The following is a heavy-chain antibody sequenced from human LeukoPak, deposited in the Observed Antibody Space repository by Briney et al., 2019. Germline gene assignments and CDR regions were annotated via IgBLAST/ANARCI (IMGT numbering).Heavy chain of an antibody. CDR3: ATPRLDYYGSGSYPPDYYYYGMDV. V-gene: IGHV1-2*02. J-gene: IGHJ6*02. CDR1: GYTVTSYY. CDR2: SNPNSCDR. D-gene: IGHD3-10*01. Sequence: ASVKVSCKASGYTVTSYYMHWVRQAPGQGLGWMGWSNPNSCDRKYGKKIQCRVTMTRDTSISTAYMELSRLRSDDPAVYYCATPRLDYYGSGSYPPDYYYYGMDVWGQGTTVTVSS.